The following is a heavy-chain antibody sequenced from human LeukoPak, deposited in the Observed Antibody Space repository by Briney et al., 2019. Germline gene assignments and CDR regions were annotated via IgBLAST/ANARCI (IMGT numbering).Heavy chain of an antibody. V-gene: IGHV3-74*01. CDR2: INSDGSST. D-gene: IGHD3-22*01. Sequence: GGSLRLSCAASGFTFSSYWMHWVRQAPGKGLVWVARINSDGSSTSYADSVKGRFTISRDNAKNTLYLQMNSLRAEDTAVYYCARDLFPYYYDSSGYFFDYWGNGPLVTVSS. CDR3: ARDLFPYYYDSSGYFFDY. CDR1: GFTFSSYW. J-gene: IGHJ4*01.